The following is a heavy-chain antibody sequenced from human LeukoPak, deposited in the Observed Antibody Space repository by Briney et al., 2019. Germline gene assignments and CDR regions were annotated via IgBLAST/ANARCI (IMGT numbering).Heavy chain of an antibody. CDR3: ARNDFWSGPLFDY. CDR2: IYHSGST. V-gene: IGHV4-38-2*02. Sequence: ASETLSLTCTVSGYPISSGYYWGWIRQPPGKGPEWIGSIYHSGSTYYNPSLKSRVTISVDTSKNQFSLKLSSVTAADTAVYYCARNDFWSGPLFDYWGQGTLVTVSS. J-gene: IGHJ4*02. D-gene: IGHD3-3*01. CDR1: GYPISSGYY.